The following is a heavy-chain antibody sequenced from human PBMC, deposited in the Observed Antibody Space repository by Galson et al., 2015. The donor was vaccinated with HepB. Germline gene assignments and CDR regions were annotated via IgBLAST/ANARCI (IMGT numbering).Heavy chain of an antibody. J-gene: IGHJ4*02. Sequence: SLRLSCAASTFIFSTYSMNWVRQAPGKGLEWVSYISSSSTTIYYADSVKSRFTISRDNAKNSLYLQMNSLRAEDTAVYYCVSLRGNDLKPLDYWGQGTLVTVSS. D-gene: IGHD5-12*01. V-gene: IGHV3-48*04. CDR1: TFIFSTYS. CDR2: ISSSSTTI. CDR3: VSLRGNDLKPLDY.